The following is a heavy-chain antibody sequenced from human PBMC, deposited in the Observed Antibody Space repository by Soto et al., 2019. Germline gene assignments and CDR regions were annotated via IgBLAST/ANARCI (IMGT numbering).Heavy chain of an antibody. CDR1: GYTFTSYD. D-gene: IGHD6-13*01. J-gene: IGHJ5*02. V-gene: IGHV1-69*10. CDR3: ARVIAAAGTRWFDP. CDR2: MNPNSGIA. Sequence: SVKVSCKASGYTFTSYDINWVRQATGQGFEWMGWMNPNSGIANYAQKFQGRVTITADKSTSTAYMELSSLRSEDTAVYYCARVIAAAGTRWFDPWGQGTLVTVSS.